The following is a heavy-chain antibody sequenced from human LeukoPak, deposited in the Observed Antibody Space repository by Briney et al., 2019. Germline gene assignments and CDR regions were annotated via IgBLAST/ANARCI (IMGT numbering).Heavy chain of an antibody. Sequence: GGSLRLSCADSGFTFSSYSMNWVRQAPGKGLEWVSSISSSSSYIYYADSVKGRFTISRDNAKNSLYLQMNSLRAEDTAVYYCARDVGSIAARPRYYFDYWGQGTLVTVSS. J-gene: IGHJ4*02. CDR1: GFTFSSYS. CDR3: ARDVGSIAARPRYYFDY. CDR2: ISSSSSYI. D-gene: IGHD6-6*01. V-gene: IGHV3-21*01.